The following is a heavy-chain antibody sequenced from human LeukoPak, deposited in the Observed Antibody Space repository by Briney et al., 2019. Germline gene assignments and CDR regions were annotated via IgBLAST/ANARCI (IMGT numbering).Heavy chain of an antibody. Sequence: SETLSLTCTVSGGSISSGSYYWSWTRQPAGKGLEWIGEINHSGSTNYNPSLKSRVTISIDTSKNQFSLKLSSVTAADTAVYYCARHRPRTYVSVWGQGTLVTVSS. CDR1: GGSISSGSYY. J-gene: IGHJ4*02. CDR2: INHSGST. CDR3: ARHRPRTYVSV. D-gene: IGHD1/OR15-1a*01. V-gene: IGHV4-61*10.